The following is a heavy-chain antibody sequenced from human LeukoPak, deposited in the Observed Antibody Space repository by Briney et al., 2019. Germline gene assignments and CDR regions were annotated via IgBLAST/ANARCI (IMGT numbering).Heavy chain of an antibody. D-gene: IGHD1-26*01. CDR1: GYTFTGYY. V-gene: IGHV1-2*04. J-gene: IGHJ4*02. CDR3: ARDGLASGSSNPALGY. Sequence: ASVKVSCKASGYTFTGYYMHWVRQAPGQGLEWMGWVNPNSGGTNYAQKFQGWVTMTRDTSISTAYMELSRLRSDDTAVYYCARDGLASGSSNPALGYWGQGTLVTVSS. CDR2: VNPNSGGT.